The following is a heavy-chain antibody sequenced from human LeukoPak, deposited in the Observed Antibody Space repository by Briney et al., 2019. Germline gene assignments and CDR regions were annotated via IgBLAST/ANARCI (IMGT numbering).Heavy chain of an antibody. Sequence: SGTLSLTCAVSGDSISNNNWWSWVRQPPGKGLEWIGEIYHTGSTNYNPSLKSRANISVDKSKNQFSLKVTSVTAADTAVYYCARGLMTTGRSNFDYWGQGTLVTVSS. V-gene: IGHV4-4*02. CDR2: IYHTGST. CDR1: GDSISNNNW. CDR3: ARGLMTTGRSNFDY. J-gene: IGHJ4*02. D-gene: IGHD4-17*01.